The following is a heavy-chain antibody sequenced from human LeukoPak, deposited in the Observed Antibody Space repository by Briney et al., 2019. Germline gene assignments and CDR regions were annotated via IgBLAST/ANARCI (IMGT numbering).Heavy chain of an antibody. Sequence: SETLSLXCTVSGGSISSGDYYWSWIRQPPEKGLEWIGYIYYSGITYYNPSLKSRVTISVDTSKNQFSLKLSSVTAADTAVYYCARDGIGGTRKRFDPWGQGTLVTVSS. J-gene: IGHJ5*02. CDR1: GGSISSGDYY. V-gene: IGHV4-30-4*08. CDR2: IYYSGIT. D-gene: IGHD2-15*01. CDR3: ARDGIGGTRKRFDP.